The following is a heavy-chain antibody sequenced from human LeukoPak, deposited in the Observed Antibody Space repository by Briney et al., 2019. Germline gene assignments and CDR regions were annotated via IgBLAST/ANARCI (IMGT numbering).Heavy chain of an antibody. Sequence: SETLSLTCIVSGGSPSSYYWSWIRQPPGKGLEWIGYIHYSESTNYNPSLKSRVTISLDTSKNQFSLKLSTVTAADTAVYYCARLFWSDSHSFDYWGQGTLVTVSS. J-gene: IGHJ4*02. CDR3: ARLFWSDSHSFDY. V-gene: IGHV4-59*01. CDR1: GGSPSSYY. D-gene: IGHD3-3*01. CDR2: IHYSEST.